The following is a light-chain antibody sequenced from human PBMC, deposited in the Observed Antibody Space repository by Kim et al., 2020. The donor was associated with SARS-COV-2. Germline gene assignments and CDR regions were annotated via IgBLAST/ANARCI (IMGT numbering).Light chain of an antibody. Sequence: PGERATLSCRASQISGSSLAWFQQKPGQAPRLLIYDASSRATGIPDRFSGSGSGTDFILTISRLEPEDFAVYYCQQYSSLPLTFGQGTKVDIK. J-gene: IGKJ1*01. CDR1: QISGSS. CDR3: QQYSSLPLT. V-gene: IGKV3-20*01. CDR2: DAS.